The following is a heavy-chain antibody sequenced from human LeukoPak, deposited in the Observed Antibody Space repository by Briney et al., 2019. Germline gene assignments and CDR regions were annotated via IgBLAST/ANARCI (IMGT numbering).Heavy chain of an antibody. J-gene: IGHJ1*01. D-gene: IGHD2-15*01. CDR1: GGSFSGYY. CDR3: ARQDCSASGCYGLHYFDR. V-gene: IGHV4-34*01. CDR2: IYHSGST. Sequence: SETLSLTCAVYGGSFSGYYWSWIRQPPGKGLEYIGNIYHSGSTYYNPSLKSRVTISVDTSRNQFSLKLTSLTAADTAVYFCARQDCSASGCYGLHYFDRWGQGTLVTVSS.